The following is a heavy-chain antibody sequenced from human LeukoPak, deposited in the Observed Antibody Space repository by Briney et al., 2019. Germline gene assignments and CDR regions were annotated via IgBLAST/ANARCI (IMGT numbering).Heavy chain of an antibody. V-gene: IGHV3-74*01. CDR2: INSDGSST. J-gene: IGHJ4*02. CDR3: ATNSFWSGYY. Sequence: GGSLRLSCAASGFTFSNYWMHWVRQAPGKGLVWVSRINSDGSSTNYADSVKGRFTISRDNAKNTLYLQMNSLRAEDTAVYYRATNSFWSGYYWGQGTLVTVSP. CDR1: GFTFSNYW. D-gene: IGHD3-3*01.